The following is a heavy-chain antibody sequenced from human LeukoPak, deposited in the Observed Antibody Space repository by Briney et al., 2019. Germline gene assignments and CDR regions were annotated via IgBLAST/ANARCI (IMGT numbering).Heavy chain of an antibody. V-gene: IGHV1-2*02. CDR1: GYTFTDYY. CDR2: INPNDGDT. D-gene: IGHD3-3*02. Sequence: ASVKVSCKASGYTFTDYYMHWVRQAPGQGFEWMGWINPNDGDTNYAQKFQGRVTMTRDTSISTAHMEVSRLRSDDTAVYYCSRANFLYRRISTCRLDHWGQGTLATVSS. J-gene: IGHJ4*02. CDR3: SRANFLYRRISTCRLDH.